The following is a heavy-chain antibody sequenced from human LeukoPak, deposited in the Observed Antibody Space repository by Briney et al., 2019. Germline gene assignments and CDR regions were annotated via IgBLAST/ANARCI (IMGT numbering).Heavy chain of an antibody. D-gene: IGHD4/OR15-4a*01. CDR2: IYFSGST. J-gene: IGHJ4*02. Sequence: SETLSLTCTVSGGSLSSYYWSWVRQPPGKGLEWIGNIYFSGSTNYNPSLKSRVTISLDTSKNQFSLKLSSVTAADTAVYYCARYGAAYYFDYWGQGTLVTVSS. V-gene: IGHV4-59*12. CDR1: GGSLSSYY. CDR3: ARYGAAYYFDY.